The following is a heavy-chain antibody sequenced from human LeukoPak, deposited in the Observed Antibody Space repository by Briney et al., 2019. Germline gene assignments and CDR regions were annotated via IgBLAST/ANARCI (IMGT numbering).Heavy chain of an antibody. J-gene: IGHJ6*02. V-gene: IGHV4-59*01. CDR1: GGSIGSYH. Sequence: SETLSLTCSVSGGSIGSYHWSWIRQPPGKGLEWIGHVHYTWNAKYNPSLKSRVTISLDRSSNQFSLRLSSVSAAGTAVYYCARVASKGGMGVWGQGTTVTVSS. CDR3: ARVASKGGMGV. D-gene: IGHD5/OR15-5a*01. CDR2: VHYTWNA.